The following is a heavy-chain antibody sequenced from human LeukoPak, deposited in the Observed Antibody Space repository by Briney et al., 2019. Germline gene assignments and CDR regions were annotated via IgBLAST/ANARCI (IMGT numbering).Heavy chain of an antibody. CDR3: ARGLIKGGDSPHMDV. CDR2: IAYDGSNK. V-gene: IGHV3-30*10. D-gene: IGHD2-21*02. CDR1: GFTVSSFA. J-gene: IGHJ6*03. Sequence: GGTLRLSCAASGFTVSSFAMHWVRQAPGMGLVGGSVIAYDGSNKYYTDPVKGRFTISRDNSKNTLYLQMNSLRAKDADVYYCARGLIKGGDSPHMDVWGKGTTVTVSS.